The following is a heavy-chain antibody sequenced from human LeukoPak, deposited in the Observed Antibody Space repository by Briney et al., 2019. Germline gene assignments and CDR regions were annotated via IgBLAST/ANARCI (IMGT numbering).Heavy chain of an antibody. CDR2: IKQDGSEK. V-gene: IGHV3-7*01. CDR1: GFTFSSYW. J-gene: IGHJ4*02. D-gene: IGHD2-8*01. CDR3: ARGPGSSVYASAIDH. Sequence: GGSLRLSCAASGFTFSSYWMSWVRQAPGKGLEWVANIKQDGSEKYYVDSVKGRFTISRDNAKNSLYLQMNSLRAEDTAVYYCARGPGSSVYASAIDHWGQGTLVTVSS.